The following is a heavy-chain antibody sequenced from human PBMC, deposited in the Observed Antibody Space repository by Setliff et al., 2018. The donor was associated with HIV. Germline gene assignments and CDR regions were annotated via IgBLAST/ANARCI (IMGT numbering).Heavy chain of an antibody. Sequence: PGGSLRLSCAASGFTFSNFGMHWVRQAPGRGLEWVAVIWFDESKKYYIDSVEGRFTISRDNSKNTLYLQMDSLRAEDTAVYYCHSGYDTEEQSYFDYWGQGTLVTVSS. V-gene: IGHV3-30*02. D-gene: IGHD5-12*01. J-gene: IGHJ4*02. CDR1: GFTFSNFG. CDR2: IWFDESKK. CDR3: HSGYDTEEQSYFDY.